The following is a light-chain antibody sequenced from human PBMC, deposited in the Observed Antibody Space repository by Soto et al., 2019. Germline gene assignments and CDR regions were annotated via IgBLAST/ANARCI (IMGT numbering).Light chain of an antibody. CDR2: DNN. CDR3: GTWDSSLRVV. CDR1: SSNIGNNY. J-gene: IGLJ2*01. Sequence: QSVLTQPPSVSAAPGQKVTISCSGSSSNIGNNYVSWYQQLPGTAPKLLIYDNNKRPSGIPDRFSGSKSGTSATLGITGLQTGDGADYYCGTWDSSLRVVFGGGTKVTVL. V-gene: IGLV1-51*01.